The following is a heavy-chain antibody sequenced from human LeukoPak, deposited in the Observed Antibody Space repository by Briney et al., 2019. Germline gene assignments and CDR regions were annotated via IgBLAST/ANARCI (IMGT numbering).Heavy chain of an antibody. CDR3: AREGDPTGSYYNY. CDR1: GGSISSYY. CDR2: IHHSGST. D-gene: IGHD3-10*01. Sequence: SETLSLTCTVSGGSISSYYWSWIRQPPGKGLEWIGEIHHSGSTNYNPSLQSRVTISVDKSKNQFSLNLNSVTAADTAVYYCAREGDPTGSYYNYWGQGILVTVSS. J-gene: IGHJ4*02. V-gene: IGHV4-59*12.